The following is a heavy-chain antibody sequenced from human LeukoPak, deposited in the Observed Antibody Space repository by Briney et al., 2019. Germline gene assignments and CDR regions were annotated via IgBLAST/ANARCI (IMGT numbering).Heavy chain of an antibody. D-gene: IGHD1-20*01. J-gene: IGHJ5*02. CDR2: IYHSGST. CDR1: GYSISSGYY. CDR3: ARSSWYNWNQFDP. V-gene: IGHV4-38-2*02. Sequence: SETLSLTCTVSGYSISSGYYWGWIRQPPGKGLEWIGSIYHSGSTYYNPSLKSRVTISVDTSKNQFSLKLSSVTAADTAVYYCARSSWYNWNQFDPWGQGTLVTVSS.